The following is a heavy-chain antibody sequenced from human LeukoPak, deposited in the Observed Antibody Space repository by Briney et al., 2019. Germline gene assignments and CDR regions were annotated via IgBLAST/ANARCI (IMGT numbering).Heavy chain of an antibody. Sequence: PSETLSLTCAVYGGSFSGYYWSWIRQPPGKGLEWIGEINHGGSTNYNPSLKSRVTISVDTSKNQFSLKLSSVTAADTAVYYCARKVLRWYPFDYWGQGTLVTVSS. CDR2: INHGGST. CDR3: ARKVLRWYPFDY. CDR1: GGSFSGYY. D-gene: IGHD4-23*01. V-gene: IGHV4-34*01. J-gene: IGHJ4*02.